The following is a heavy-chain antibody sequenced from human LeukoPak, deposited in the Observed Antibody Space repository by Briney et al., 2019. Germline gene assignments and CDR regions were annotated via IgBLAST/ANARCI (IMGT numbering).Heavy chain of an antibody. D-gene: IGHD3-10*01. J-gene: IGHJ5*02. CDR3: ARERTMVRGMSWFDP. CDR1: GDSFSSYY. CDR2: VYYSGST. Sequence: PSETLSLTCTVSGDSFSSYYWSWIRQPPGKGLECIGYVYYSGSTNYNPSLKSRVTISVDTSKNQFSLKVTSVTAADTAVYYCARERTMVRGMSWFDPWGQGTLVTVSS. V-gene: IGHV4-59*01.